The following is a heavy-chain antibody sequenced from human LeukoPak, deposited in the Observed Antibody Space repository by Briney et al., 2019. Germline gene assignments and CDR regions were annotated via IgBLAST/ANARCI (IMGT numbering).Heavy chain of an antibody. J-gene: IGHJ4*02. Sequence: ASVKVSCKASGYTFTSYYLHWVRQARGQGLEWMGIINPLAGGTTYAQEFQGRVTMTTDTSTSTVYMELSNLRSEDTALYFCARGDSSAYQVDYWGQGTLVTVSS. CDR1: GYTFTSYY. CDR3: ARGDSSAYQVDY. V-gene: IGHV1-46*01. CDR2: INPLAGGT. D-gene: IGHD3-22*01.